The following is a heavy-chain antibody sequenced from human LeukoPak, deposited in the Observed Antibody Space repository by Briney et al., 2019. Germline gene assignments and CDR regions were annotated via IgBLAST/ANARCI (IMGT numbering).Heavy chain of an antibody. Sequence: GASVKVSCKASGYTFTGYYMHWVRQAPGQGLEWMGRIIPILGIANYAQKFQGRVTITADKSTSTAYMELSSLRSEDTAVYYCARAKDPKLVFQDAFDIWGQGTMVTVSS. V-gene: IGHV1-69*04. J-gene: IGHJ3*02. CDR1: GYTFTGYY. D-gene: IGHD6-13*01. CDR2: IIPILGIA. CDR3: ARAKDPKLVFQDAFDI.